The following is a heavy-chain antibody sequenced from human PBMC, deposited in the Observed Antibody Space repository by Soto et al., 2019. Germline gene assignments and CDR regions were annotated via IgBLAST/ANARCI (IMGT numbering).Heavy chain of an antibody. CDR3: ARVPGVVVSADDAFDI. J-gene: IGHJ3*02. V-gene: IGHV4-4*02. Sequence: QVQLQESGPGLVKPSGTLSLTCAVSGGSVSSSNWWSWVRQSPGKGLEWIGEIYHSGSAHYNPSLKRRATISLDKSKNQFSLRLTSVTAADTAVYYCARVPGVVVSADDAFDIWGPGTRVIVSS. CDR1: GGSVSSSNW. D-gene: IGHD2-21*02. CDR2: IYHSGSA.